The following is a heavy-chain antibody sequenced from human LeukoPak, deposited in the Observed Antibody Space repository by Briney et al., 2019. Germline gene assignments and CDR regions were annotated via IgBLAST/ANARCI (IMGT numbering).Heavy chain of an antibody. V-gene: IGHV4-31*03. Sequence: PSETLSLTCTVSGGSISSGNYYWRWIRQHPGKGLEWIGYLHHSGSTYYNPSHKSRVIISVDTSKNQFSLKLNPVPAADTAVYYCASYGSGSYRFDPWGQGTLVTVSS. CDR2: LHHSGST. J-gene: IGHJ5*02. CDR3: ASYGSGSYRFDP. D-gene: IGHD3-10*01. CDR1: GGSISSGNYY.